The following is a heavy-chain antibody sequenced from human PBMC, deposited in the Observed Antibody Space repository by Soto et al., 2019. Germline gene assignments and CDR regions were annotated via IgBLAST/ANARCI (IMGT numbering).Heavy chain of an antibody. Sequence: WWSLRLSCSASVFTFSSYAMSWFRQAPGKGLEWVSAISGSGGSTYYADSVKGRFTISRDNSKNTLYLQMNSLRAEDTAVYYCAKAYYDFWSGYHSNWFDPWGQGTLVTVSS. CDR2: ISGSGGST. CDR1: VFTFSSYA. D-gene: IGHD3-3*01. V-gene: IGHV3-23*01. J-gene: IGHJ5*02. CDR3: AKAYYDFWSGYHSNWFDP.